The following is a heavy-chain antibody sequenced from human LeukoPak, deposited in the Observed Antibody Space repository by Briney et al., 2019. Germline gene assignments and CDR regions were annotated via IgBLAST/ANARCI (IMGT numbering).Heavy chain of an antibody. Sequence: GGSLRLSCAASGFTFSSYEMNWVRQAPGKGLEWVSYTSSSGSTIYYADSVKGRFTISRDNAKNSLYLQMNSLRAEDTAVYYCARAPLIVVVVAATHFDYWGQGTLVTVSS. V-gene: IGHV3-48*03. CDR1: GFTFSSYE. CDR2: TSSSGSTI. J-gene: IGHJ4*02. D-gene: IGHD2-15*01. CDR3: ARAPLIVVVVAATHFDY.